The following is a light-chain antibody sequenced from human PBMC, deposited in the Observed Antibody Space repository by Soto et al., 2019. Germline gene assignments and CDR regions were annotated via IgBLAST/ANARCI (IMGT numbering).Light chain of an antibody. V-gene: IGKV3D-11*01. Sequence: DILLTQSPATLSLSPGDRVTLTCRASQGVYRWLAWYQQKPGQAPRLLIYDASTRAAAVPARFRGSRSGTDFTLTIRSLEPEDFAVYDCQQRNVWRRFTFWQGKQLEIK. CDR1: QGVYRW. CDR3: QQRNVWRRFT. CDR2: DAS. J-gene: IGKJ5*01.